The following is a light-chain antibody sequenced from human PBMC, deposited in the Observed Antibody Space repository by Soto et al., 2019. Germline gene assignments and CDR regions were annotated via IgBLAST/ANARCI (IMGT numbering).Light chain of an antibody. CDR3: QHYNSFSRT. CDR2: KAA. J-gene: IGKJ1*01. Sequence: DIQMTQSPATLSACFVDIVAITCRASDNIAPWVAWYQQKPGKAPKLLIYKAANLADEVPSRFAGSGSGTDFTLTITRLQPDDFATYYCQHYNSFSRTFGQGTKVDIK. V-gene: IGKV1-5*03. CDR1: DNIAPW.